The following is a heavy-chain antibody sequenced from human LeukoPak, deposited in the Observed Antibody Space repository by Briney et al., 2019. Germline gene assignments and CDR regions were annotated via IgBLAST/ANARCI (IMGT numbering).Heavy chain of an antibody. CDR1: GFTFSSYG. D-gene: IGHD3-10*01. CDR3: AKLYGSLSRPIDY. Sequence: PGGSLRLSCAASGFTFSSYGMSWVRQAPGKGLEWVSGISGSDGSTYYADSVKGRFSISRDNSKNTLYQQMNSLRVEDTAIYYCAKLYGSLSRPIDYWGQGTLVIVSS. J-gene: IGHJ4*02. CDR2: ISGSDGST. V-gene: IGHV3-23*01.